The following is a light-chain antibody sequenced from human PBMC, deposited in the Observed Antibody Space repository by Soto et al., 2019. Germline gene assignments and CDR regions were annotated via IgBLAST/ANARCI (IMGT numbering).Light chain of an antibody. CDR1: SSDVGGYDL. V-gene: IGLV2-8*01. J-gene: IGLJ2*01. CDR3: SSYAGSDNLA. CDR2: EVT. Sequence: QSALTQPASVSGSPGQSITISCTGTSSDVGGYDLVSWYQHHPGKVPKLIIYEVTKRPSGVPDRFSGSKSGNTASLTVSGLHTDDEADYYCSSYAGSDNLAFGGGTKLTVL.